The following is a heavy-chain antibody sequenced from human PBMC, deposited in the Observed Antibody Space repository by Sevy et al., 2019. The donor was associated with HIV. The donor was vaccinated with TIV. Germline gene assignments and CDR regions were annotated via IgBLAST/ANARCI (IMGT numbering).Heavy chain of an antibody. CDR2: ISAYNGNT. CDR3: ARDWAPGYYYDAIGVKRDYYFDY. V-gene: IGHV1-18*01. Sequence: VSMKVSCKASDYTFSTQGFNWVRQAPGQGLEWMGWISAYNGNTKYAQKFQGRVTMTTDTSTSTAYMELRSLTSDDTAVYYCARDWAPGYYYDAIGVKRDYYFDYWGQGTLVTVSS. D-gene: IGHD3-22*01. CDR1: DYTFSTQG. J-gene: IGHJ4*02.